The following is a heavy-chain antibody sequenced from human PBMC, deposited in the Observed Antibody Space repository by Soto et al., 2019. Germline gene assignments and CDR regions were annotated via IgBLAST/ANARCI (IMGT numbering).Heavy chain of an antibody. Sequence: GGSLRLSCAASGFTFSSYAMHWVRQAPGKGLEWVAVISYDGSNKYYADSVKGRFTISRDNSKNTLYLQMNSLRAEDTAVYYCARGGPYPILTGYYAGLDYWGQGTLVTVSS. CDR1: GFTFSSYA. D-gene: IGHD3-9*01. J-gene: IGHJ4*02. CDR2: ISYDGSNK. CDR3: ARGGPYPILTGYYAGLDY. V-gene: IGHV3-30-3*01.